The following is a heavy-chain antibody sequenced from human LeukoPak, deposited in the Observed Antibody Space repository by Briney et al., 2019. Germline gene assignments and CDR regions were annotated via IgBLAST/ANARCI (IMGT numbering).Heavy chain of an antibody. Sequence: GGSLRLSCAASGFTFKTYTMHWVRQAPGMGLEWVSSISSSSSYIFYADSVKGRFTISRDNAKNSLYLQMSSLRAEDAAVYYCARALIGDYDKLDYWGQGTLVTVSS. CDR2: ISSSSSYI. CDR3: ARALIGDYDKLDY. D-gene: IGHD4-17*01. V-gene: IGHV3-21*01. J-gene: IGHJ4*02. CDR1: GFTFKTYT.